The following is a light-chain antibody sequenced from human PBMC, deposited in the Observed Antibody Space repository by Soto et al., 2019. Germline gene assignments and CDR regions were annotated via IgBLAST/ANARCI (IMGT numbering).Light chain of an antibody. CDR2: LEGGGSY. J-gene: IGLJ2*01. CDR1: SGHSSYI. Sequence: QSVLTQSSSASASLGSSVKLTCTLSSGHSSYIIAWHQQQPGKAPRYLMKLEGGGSYHKGSVVPDRFSGSGSGADPHLTISNVQSDDEADYYCETWDRNTRVFGGGTKLTVL. CDR3: ETWDRNTRV. V-gene: IGLV4-60*03.